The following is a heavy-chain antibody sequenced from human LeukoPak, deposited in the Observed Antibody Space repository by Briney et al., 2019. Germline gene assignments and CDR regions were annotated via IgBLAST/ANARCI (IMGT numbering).Heavy chain of an antibody. CDR1: GYTFTSYD. V-gene: IGHV1-8*03. J-gene: IGHJ4*02. CDR2: VNPNSGNT. Sequence: GASVKVSCKASGYTFTSYDINWVRQATGQGLEWMGWVNPNSGNTGYAQKFQGRVTITRNTSISTAYMELSSLRSEDTAVYYCARGYYDSSAYYSADYWGQGTLVTVSS. D-gene: IGHD3-22*01. CDR3: ARGYYDSSAYYSADY.